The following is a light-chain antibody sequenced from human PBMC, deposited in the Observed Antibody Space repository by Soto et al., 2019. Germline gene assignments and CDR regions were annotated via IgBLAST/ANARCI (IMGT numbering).Light chain of an antibody. V-gene: IGKV1-5*01. CDR1: QSISHF. CDR3: QHYNSYSEA. J-gene: IGKJ1*01. CDR2: DAS. Sequence: DIQMTQSPSTLSASVGDRVTITCRASQSISHFLAWYQQKPGKVPKLLIYDASSLESGVPSRFSGSGSGTEFTLTISSLQPDDFATYYCQHYNSYSEAFGQGTKVDIK.